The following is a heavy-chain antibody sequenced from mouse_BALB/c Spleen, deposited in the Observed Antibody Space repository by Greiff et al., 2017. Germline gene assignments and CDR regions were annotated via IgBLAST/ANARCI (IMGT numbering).Heavy chain of an antibody. CDR3: TREGRKYYFDY. J-gene: IGHJ2*01. V-gene: IGHV6-6*02. CDR2: IRLKSNNYAT. Sequence: EVMLVESGGGLVQPGGSMKLSCVASGFTFSNYWMNWVRQSPEKGLEWVAEIRLKSNNYATHYAESVKGRFTISRDDSKSSVYLQMNNLRAEDTGIYYCTREGRKYYFDYWGQGTTLTVSS. CDR1: GFTFSNYW.